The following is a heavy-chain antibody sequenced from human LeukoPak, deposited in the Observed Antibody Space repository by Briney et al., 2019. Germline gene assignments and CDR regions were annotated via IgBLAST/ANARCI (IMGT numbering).Heavy chain of an antibody. D-gene: IGHD3-22*01. CDR3: ARSTDSNDYFDSSGYDY. CDR2: IYNSGNT. J-gene: IGHJ4*02. Sequence: SETLSLTCAVSGFSISSNYYWGWIRQPPGKGLDWIGTIYNSGNTYYNPSLKSRVTISVDTSKNQFSLKLSSVTAADTAVYYCARSTDSNDYFDSSGYDYWGQGTLVTVSS. CDR1: GFSISSNYY. V-gene: IGHV4-38-2*01.